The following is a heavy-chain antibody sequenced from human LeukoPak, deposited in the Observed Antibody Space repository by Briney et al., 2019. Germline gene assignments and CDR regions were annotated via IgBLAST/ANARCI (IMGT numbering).Heavy chain of an antibody. CDR2: IYYSGST. CDR1: GGSISSYY. CDR3: ARHGRSYRVAPAAKSPYNWFDP. Sequence: PSETLSLTCTVSGGSISSYYWSWIRQPPGKGLEWIGYIYYSGSTNYNPSLKSRVTISVDTSKNQFSLKLSSVTAADTAVYYCARHGRSYRVAPAAKSPYNWFDPWGQGTLVTVSS. J-gene: IGHJ5*02. V-gene: IGHV4-59*08. D-gene: IGHD2-2*01.